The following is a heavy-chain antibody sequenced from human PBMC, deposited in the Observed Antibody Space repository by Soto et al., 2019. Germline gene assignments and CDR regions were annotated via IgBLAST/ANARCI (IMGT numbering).Heavy chain of an antibody. Sequence: GGSLRLSCAASGFTFSSYSMNWVRQAPGKGLEWVSSISSSSSYIYYADSVKGRFTISRDNAKNSLYLQMNSLRAEDTAVYYCARAVSVRAPGDYWGQGXLVTVSS. CDR2: ISSSSSYI. D-gene: IGHD2-8*01. V-gene: IGHV3-21*01. J-gene: IGHJ4*02. CDR3: ARAVSVRAPGDY. CDR1: GFTFSSYS.